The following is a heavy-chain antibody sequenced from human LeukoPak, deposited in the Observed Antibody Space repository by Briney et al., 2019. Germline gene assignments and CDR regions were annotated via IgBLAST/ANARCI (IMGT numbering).Heavy chain of an antibody. J-gene: IGHJ4*02. Sequence: SETLSLTCTVSGGSISNYYWSWIRQPAGKGLEWIGRIYTSGSTNYNPSLKSRVTISVDTSKNQFSLKLSSVTAADTAVYYCARNRRDGYNLYYFDLWGQGTLVTVSS. CDR2: IYTSGST. D-gene: IGHD5-24*01. CDR3: ARNRRDGYNLYYFDL. CDR1: GGSISNYY. V-gene: IGHV4-4*07.